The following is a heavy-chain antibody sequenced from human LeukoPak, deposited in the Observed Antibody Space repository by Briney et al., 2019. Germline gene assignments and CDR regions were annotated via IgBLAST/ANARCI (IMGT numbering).Heavy chain of an antibody. CDR2: LGTDGTYT. Sequence: GSLRLSCAASGFNLRDYWMHWVRQAPGKGLVWVSRLGTDGTYTNYADSVKGRFTISRDNAKNTLYLQMDSLRAEDTAFYYCVRDPSNSGNWFDLWGQGPLVTVSS. D-gene: IGHD4-11*01. CDR3: VRDPSNSGNWFDL. CDR1: GFNLRDYW. V-gene: IGHV3-74*01. J-gene: IGHJ5*02.